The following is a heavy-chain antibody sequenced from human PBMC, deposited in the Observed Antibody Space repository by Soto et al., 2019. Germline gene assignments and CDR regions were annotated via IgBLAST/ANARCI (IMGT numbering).Heavy chain of an antibody. CDR1: GGSVSGYY. CDR2: INHSGST. Sequence: SETLSLTCAVYGGSVSGYYWSWIRQPPGKGLEWIGEINHSGSTTYHPSLKSRVTISVDTSKNQFSLKLSSVTAADTAVYYCAKSDVLTGYYNGGNAFEIWGQGTMVT. J-gene: IGHJ3*02. D-gene: IGHD3-9*01. V-gene: IGHV4-34*01. CDR3: AKSDVLTGYYNGGNAFEI.